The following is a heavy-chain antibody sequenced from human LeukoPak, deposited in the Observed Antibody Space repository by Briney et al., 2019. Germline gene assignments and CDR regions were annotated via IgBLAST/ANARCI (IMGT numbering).Heavy chain of an antibody. CDR3: AREGLHYFDY. Sequence: GGSLRLSCAASGFTFSDCYMSWIHQAPGKGLEWVSYISSSGSTIYYADSVKGRFTISRDNSKDTLYLQMNSLRAEDTAVYYCAREGLHYFDYWGQGTLVTVSS. V-gene: IGHV3-11*04. D-gene: IGHD4-11*01. CDR2: ISSSGSTI. J-gene: IGHJ4*02. CDR1: GFTFSDCY.